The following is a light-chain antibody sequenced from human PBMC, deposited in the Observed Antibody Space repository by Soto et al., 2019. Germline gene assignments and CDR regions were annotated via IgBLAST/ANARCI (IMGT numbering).Light chain of an antibody. V-gene: IGKV3-20*01. CDR1: QRVSSNY. CDR2: GAS. J-gene: IGKJ1*01. CDR3: QQYGRSPWT. Sequence: EIVLTQSPGTVSLSPGERATLSCRASQRVSSNYVAWFQQKTGQAPRLLIHGASERATGIPDRFSGSGSGTDFTLTISGLEPEDFAVYYCQQYGRSPWTSGQGTKVDIK.